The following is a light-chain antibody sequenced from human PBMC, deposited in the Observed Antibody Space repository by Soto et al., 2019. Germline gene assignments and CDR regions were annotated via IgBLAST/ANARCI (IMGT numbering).Light chain of an antibody. CDR1: QSITIW. CDR3: QHYNSYSWP. Sequence: DIQMTQSPSTLSASVGDRVTITCRASQSITIWLAWYQQKPGKAPKLLIFDASSLESGVPSRFSGSGSGTEFTLTISSLQPDDFATYYCQHYNSYSWPVGQGTKVEIK. CDR2: DAS. V-gene: IGKV1-5*01. J-gene: IGKJ1*01.